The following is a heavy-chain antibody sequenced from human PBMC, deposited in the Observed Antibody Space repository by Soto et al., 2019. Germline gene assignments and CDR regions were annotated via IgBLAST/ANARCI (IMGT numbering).Heavy chain of an antibody. CDR3: ARSVSIVPAATVWFDP. CDR1: GFTVSSNY. CDR2: IYSGGST. J-gene: IGHJ5*02. V-gene: IGHV3-53*01. Sequence: GGSLRLSCAASGFTVSSNYMSWVRQAPGKGLEWVSVIYSGGSTYYADSVKGRFTISRDNSKNTLYLQMNSLRAEDTAVYYCARSVSIVPAATVWFDPWGQGTLVTVSS. D-gene: IGHD2-2*01.